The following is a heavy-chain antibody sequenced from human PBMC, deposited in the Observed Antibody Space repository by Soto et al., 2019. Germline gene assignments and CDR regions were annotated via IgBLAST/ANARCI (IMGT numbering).Heavy chain of an antibody. D-gene: IGHD6-13*01. CDR1: GGTFSSYA. V-gene: IGHV1-69*12. CDR3: ARRIAAADTLLNWFDP. Sequence: QVQLVQSGAEVTKPGSSVKVSCKASGGTFSSYAISWVRQAPGQGLEWMGGIIPIFGTANYAQKFQGRVTITADESTSTAYMELSSLRSEDTAVYYCARRIAAADTLLNWFDPWGQGTLVTVSS. J-gene: IGHJ5*02. CDR2: IIPIFGTA.